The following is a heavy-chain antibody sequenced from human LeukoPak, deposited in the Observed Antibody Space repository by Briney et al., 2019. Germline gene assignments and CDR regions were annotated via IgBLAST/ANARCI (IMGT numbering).Heavy chain of an antibody. D-gene: IGHD6-25*01. J-gene: IGHJ4*02. CDR3: ARNGFRRSYFDF. Sequence: SETLSLTCTVSGDSISASTYYWGWIRQPPGKGLEWIGNMYYSGTTYYNPSLKSRVTISGDMSNNHFSLRLTSLTAADKAVYYCARNGFRRSYFDFWGQGILVTVSS. V-gene: IGHV4-39*02. CDR2: MYYSGTT. CDR1: GDSISASTYY.